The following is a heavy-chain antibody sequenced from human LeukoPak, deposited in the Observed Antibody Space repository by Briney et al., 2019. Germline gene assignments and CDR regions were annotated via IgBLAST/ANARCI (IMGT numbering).Heavy chain of an antibody. D-gene: IGHD2-2*01. Sequence: PGGSLRLSCVGSGLTFSSYDMNWVRQAPGKGLEWISYISNSGNTIYYADSVEGRFTISRDNAKNSLYLQMNSLRAEDTAVYYCDTRLRYWGQGTLVTVSS. CDR1: GLTFSSYD. V-gene: IGHV3-48*03. J-gene: IGHJ4*02. CDR3: DTRLRY. CDR2: ISNSGNTI.